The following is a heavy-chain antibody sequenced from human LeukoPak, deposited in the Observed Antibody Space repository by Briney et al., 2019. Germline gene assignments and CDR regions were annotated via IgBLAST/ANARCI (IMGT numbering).Heavy chain of an antibody. V-gene: IGHV1-24*01. CDR3: ARDTTMITYWFDP. CDR2: FDPEDGET. Sequence: GASVKVSCKVSGYTLTELSMHWVRQAPGKGLEWMGGFDPEDGETIYAQKFQGRVTMTRDTSVSTAYMELNRLRSDDTGVYYCARDTTMITYWFDPWGQGTLVTVSS. D-gene: IGHD5-18*01. J-gene: IGHJ5*02. CDR1: GYTLTELS.